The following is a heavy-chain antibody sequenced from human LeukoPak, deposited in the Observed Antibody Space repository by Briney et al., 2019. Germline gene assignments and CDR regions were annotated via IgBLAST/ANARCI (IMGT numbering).Heavy chain of an antibody. CDR3: ARVAAGIGFFQH. Sequence: SETLSPTCTVSGGSISSGGYYWSWIRQPPGKGLEWIGYIYHSGSTYYNPSLKSRVTISVDRSKNQFSLKLSSVAAADTAVYYCARVAAGIGFFQHWGQGTLVTVSS. CDR2: IYHSGST. D-gene: IGHD6-13*01. CDR1: GGSISSGGYY. J-gene: IGHJ1*01. V-gene: IGHV4-30-2*01.